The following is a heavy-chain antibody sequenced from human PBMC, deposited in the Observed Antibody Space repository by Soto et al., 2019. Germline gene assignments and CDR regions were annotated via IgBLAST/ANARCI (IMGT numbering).Heavy chain of an antibody. CDR3: ARVMSGSYLGHGYYFDY. V-gene: IGHV1-2*02. J-gene: IGHJ4*02. CDR1: RHTFTGYY. D-gene: IGHD1-26*01. Sequence: GASVKVSCKASRHTFTGYYMHWVRQAPGQGLEWMGWIDPNSGGTDYAQKFQGRVTMTRDTSISTAYMELSRLRVDDTAVYYCARVMSGSYLGHGYYFDYWGQGTLVTVSS. CDR2: IDPNSGGT.